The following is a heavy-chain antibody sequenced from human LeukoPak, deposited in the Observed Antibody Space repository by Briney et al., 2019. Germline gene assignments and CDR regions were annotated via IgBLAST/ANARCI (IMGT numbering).Heavy chain of an antibody. J-gene: IGHJ5*02. Sequence: ASVKVSCKASGYTFTSYYMHWVGQAPGQGGEGMGIINPSGGRTSYAQKFQGRVTMTTDTSTSTVYMELSSLRSEDTAVYYCARVEQLEVDEGFDPWGQGTLVTVSS. V-gene: IGHV1-46*01. CDR3: ARVEQLEVDEGFDP. D-gene: IGHD6-13*01. CDR1: GYTFTSYY. CDR2: INPSGGRT.